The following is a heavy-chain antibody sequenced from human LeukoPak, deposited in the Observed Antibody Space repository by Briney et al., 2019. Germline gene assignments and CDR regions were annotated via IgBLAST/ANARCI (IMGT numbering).Heavy chain of an antibody. V-gene: IGHV3-30*18. J-gene: IGHJ4*02. Sequence: GGSLRPSCAASGFTFSSYGMHWVRQAPGKGLEWVAVISYDGSNKYYADSVKGRFTISRDNSKNTLYLQMNSLRAEDTAVYYCAKDRYCSSTSCPIDYWGQGTLVTVSS. D-gene: IGHD2-2*01. CDR2: ISYDGSNK. CDR1: GFTFSSYG. CDR3: AKDRYCSSTSCPIDY.